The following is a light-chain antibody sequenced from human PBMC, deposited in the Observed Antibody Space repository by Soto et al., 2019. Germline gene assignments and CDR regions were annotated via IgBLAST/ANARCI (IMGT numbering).Light chain of an antibody. CDR3: QQDSTSPIS. Sequence: ENVLTQSPGTLSLSPGERATLSCRASQVTSRYLSWYQQRPGQAPRLLIYGASSRATGIPDRFSGSWSGTDFTLTISRLEPEAVAVYYCQQDSTSPISFGQGTRLEIK. J-gene: IGKJ5*01. CDR2: GAS. CDR1: QVTSRY. V-gene: IGKV3-20*01.